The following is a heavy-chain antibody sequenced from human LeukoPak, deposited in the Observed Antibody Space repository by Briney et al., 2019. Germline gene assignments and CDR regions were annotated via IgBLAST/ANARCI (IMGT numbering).Heavy chain of an antibody. V-gene: IGHV3-74*01. D-gene: IGHD3-16*01. Sequence: PGGPLRLSCAASGFTFSSYWMHWVRQAPGKGLVWVSRINTDGSSTSYADSVKGRFTISRDNAKNTLYLQMNSLRAEDTAVYYCARDGGANPTDYWGQGTLVTVSS. CDR1: GFTFSSYW. CDR3: ARDGGANPTDY. J-gene: IGHJ4*02. CDR2: INTDGSST.